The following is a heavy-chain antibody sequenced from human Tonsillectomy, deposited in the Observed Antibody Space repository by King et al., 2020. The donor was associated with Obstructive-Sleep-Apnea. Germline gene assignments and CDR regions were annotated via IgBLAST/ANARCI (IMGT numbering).Heavy chain of an antibody. J-gene: IGHJ4*02. V-gene: IGHV1-69*01. CDR1: GGTFSTYA. D-gene: IGHD5-12*01. Sequence: VQLVESGAGVKKPGSSVKVSCKASGGTFSTYAISWVRQAPGQGLEWMGGIIPIFGTTNYAQKFQGRVTITADESTSTAYMELSSLRSEDTAVYYCARAPIGYSTDEPLYYWGQGTLVTVSS. CDR3: ARAPIGYSTDEPLYY. CDR2: IIPIFGTT.